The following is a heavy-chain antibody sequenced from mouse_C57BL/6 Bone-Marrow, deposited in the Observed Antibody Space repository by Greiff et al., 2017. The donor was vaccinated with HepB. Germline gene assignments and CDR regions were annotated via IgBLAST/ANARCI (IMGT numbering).Heavy chain of an antibody. V-gene: IGHV1-76*01. CDR3: ARSHYDYDAYAMDY. Sequence: QVQLQQSGAELVRPGASVKLSCKASGYTFTDYYINWVKQRPGQGLEWIARIYPGSGNTYYNEKFKGKATLTAEKSSSTAYMQLSSLTSEDSAVYFCARSHYDYDAYAMDYWGQGTSVTVSS. D-gene: IGHD2-4*01. J-gene: IGHJ4*01. CDR1: GYTFTDYY. CDR2: IYPGSGNT.